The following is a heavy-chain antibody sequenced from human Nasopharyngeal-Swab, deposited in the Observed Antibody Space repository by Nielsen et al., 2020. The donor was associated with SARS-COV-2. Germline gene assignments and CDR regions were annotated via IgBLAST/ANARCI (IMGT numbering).Heavy chain of an antibody. CDR1: GYTFTSYA. CDR2: INAGNGNT. V-gene: IGHV1-3*01. J-gene: IGHJ4*02. Sequence: ASVKVSCKASGYTFTSYAMHWVRRAPGQRLEWMGWINAGNGNTKYSQKFQGRVTITRDTSASTAYMELSSLRSEDTAVYYCARLTGRAGTTDYWGQGTLVTVSS. CDR3: ARLTGRAGTTDY. D-gene: IGHD3-10*01.